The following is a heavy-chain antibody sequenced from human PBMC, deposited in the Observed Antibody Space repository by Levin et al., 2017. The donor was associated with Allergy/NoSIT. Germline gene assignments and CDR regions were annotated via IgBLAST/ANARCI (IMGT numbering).Heavy chain of an antibody. V-gene: IGHV3-23*01. CDR3: AKDRGETGPLDY. J-gene: IGHJ4*02. CDR2: ISGSGGST. CDR1: GFTFSSYA. D-gene: IGHD3-16*01. Sequence: GASVKVSCAASGFTFSSYAMSWVRQAPGKGLEWVSAISGSGGSTYYADSVKGRFTISRDNSKNTLYLQMNSLRAEDTAVYYCAKDRGETGPLDYWGQGTLVTVSS.